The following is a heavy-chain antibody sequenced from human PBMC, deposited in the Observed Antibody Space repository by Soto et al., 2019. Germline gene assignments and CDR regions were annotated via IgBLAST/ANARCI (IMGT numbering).Heavy chain of an antibody. J-gene: IGHJ5*02. V-gene: IGHV3-74*01. CDR2: IDTDGGGT. CDR1: GFTLGSHR. CDR3: ATVFDL. Sequence: DVQFVESGGGLVQPGGSLRVSCAASGFTLGSHRIHWVRQPPGKGLEWVSRIDTDGGGTSYADSVKGRFTISTDNAKNTVYLQMNGLRAEDTAVYYCATVFDLWGQGTLVTVSS.